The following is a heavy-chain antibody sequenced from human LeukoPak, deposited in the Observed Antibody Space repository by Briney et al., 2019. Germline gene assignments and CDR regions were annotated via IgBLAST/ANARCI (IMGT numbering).Heavy chain of an antibody. J-gene: IGHJ4*02. CDR1: AFTFSSYS. Sequence: GGSLRLSCAASAFTFSSYSMNWVRQAPGKGLEWVSSISSSSSYIYYADSVKGRFTISRDNAKNSLYLQMNSLRAEDTAVYYCASRIAVSKFDYWGQGTLVTVSS. D-gene: IGHD6-19*01. V-gene: IGHV3-21*01. CDR2: ISSSSSYI. CDR3: ASRIAVSKFDY.